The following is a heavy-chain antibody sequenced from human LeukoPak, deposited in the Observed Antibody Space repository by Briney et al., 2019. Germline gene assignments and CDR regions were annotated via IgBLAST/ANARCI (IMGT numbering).Heavy chain of an antibody. CDR2: IEADGTEK. Sequence: GESLRLSCVASGFTFKNYWMSWVRQAPGKGLEWVANIEADGTEKYYVDSVKGRFTVSRDNAGNSLYLQMNSLRAEDTAVYYCARHGHNGFDSWGQGSLVTVSS. D-gene: IGHD1-14*01. V-gene: IGHV3-7*05. J-gene: IGHJ4*02. CDR1: GFTFKNYW. CDR3: ARHGHNGFDS.